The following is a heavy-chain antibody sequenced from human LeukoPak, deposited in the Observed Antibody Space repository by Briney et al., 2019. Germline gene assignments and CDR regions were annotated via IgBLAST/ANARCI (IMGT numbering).Heavy chain of an antibody. V-gene: IGHV3-9*01. CDR2: ISWNSGSI. Sequence: GRSLRLSCAASGFTFDDYAMHWVRQAPGKGLEWVSGISWNSGSIGYADSVKGRFTISRDNAKNSLYLQMNSLRAEDTALYYCAKDVRNYCGSGSYYTNWGQGTLVTVSS. J-gene: IGHJ4*02. CDR3: AKDVRNYCGSGSYYTN. CDR1: GFTFDDYA. D-gene: IGHD3-10*01.